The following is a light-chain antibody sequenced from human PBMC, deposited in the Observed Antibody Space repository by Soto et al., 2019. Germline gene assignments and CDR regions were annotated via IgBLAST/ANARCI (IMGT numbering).Light chain of an antibody. CDR1: QSVSSN. Sequence: EIVMTQSPATLSVSPGERATLSCRASQSVSSNLAWYQQKPGRAPRLLIYGASTRVTGVPARFSGSGAGTEFNLTVHSLQSEDFAVYYCQQYNNWPPWAVGQGTKVEIK. J-gene: IGKJ1*01. CDR3: QQYNNWPPWA. CDR2: GAS. V-gene: IGKV3-15*01.